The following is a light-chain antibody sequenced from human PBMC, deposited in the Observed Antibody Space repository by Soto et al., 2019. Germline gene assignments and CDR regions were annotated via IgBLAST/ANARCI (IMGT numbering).Light chain of an antibody. CDR1: QSLNSW. Sequence: DIQMTQSPSTLSASVGDRVSITCRASQSLNSWLAWYQQKPGKAAKLLIYDASSLESGVPSRFSGSESGTDFTLTISSLQPDDFATYFCQQYDSDPWTFGQGTKVEIK. V-gene: IGKV1-5*01. J-gene: IGKJ1*01. CDR2: DAS. CDR3: QQYDSDPWT.